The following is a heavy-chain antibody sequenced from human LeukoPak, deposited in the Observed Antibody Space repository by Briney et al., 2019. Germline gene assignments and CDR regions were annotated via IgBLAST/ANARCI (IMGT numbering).Heavy chain of an antibody. CDR1: GFTFSDYA. J-gene: IGHJ5*02. V-gene: IGHV3-30*01. D-gene: IGHD1-26*01. CDR2: ISYDGSYK. CDR3: ARGVGLRYNWFDP. Sequence: PGRSLRLSCAASGFTFSDYAMDWVRQAPGKGLEWVAVISYDGSYKFYADSVKGRFTISRDNSKNTLDLQMNSLRAEDSAFYYCARGVGLRYNWFDPWGQGTLATVSS.